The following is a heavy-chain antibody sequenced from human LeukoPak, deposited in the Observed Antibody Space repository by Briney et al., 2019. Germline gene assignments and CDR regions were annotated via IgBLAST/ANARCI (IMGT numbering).Heavy chain of an antibody. Sequence: SETLSLTCAVSGGSISSGGYSWSWIRQPPGKGLEWIGYIYHSGSTYYNPSLKSRVTISVDRSKNQFSLKLSSVTAADTAVHYCARGTTPDVWGQGTLVTVSS. V-gene: IGHV4-30-2*01. CDR2: IYHSGST. D-gene: IGHD4-11*01. CDR1: GGSISSGGYS. CDR3: ARGTTPDV. J-gene: IGHJ4*02.